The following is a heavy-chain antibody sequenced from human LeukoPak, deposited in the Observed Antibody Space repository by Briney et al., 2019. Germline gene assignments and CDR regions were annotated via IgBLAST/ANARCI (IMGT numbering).Heavy chain of an antibody. D-gene: IGHD4-17*01. Sequence: GASVKVSCKASGYTFTSYDINWVRQATGQGLEWMGWMNPNSGNTGYAQKFQGRVTMTRDMSTSTVYMELSSLRSEDTAVYYCARDDYGDYFVLDWGQGTLVTVSS. J-gene: IGHJ4*02. CDR3: ARDDYGDYFVLD. CDR1: GYTFTSYD. CDR2: MNPNSGNT. V-gene: IGHV1-8*01.